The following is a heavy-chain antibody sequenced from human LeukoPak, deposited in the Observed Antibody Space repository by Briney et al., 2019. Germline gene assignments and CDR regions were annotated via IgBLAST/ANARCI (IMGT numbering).Heavy chain of an antibody. D-gene: IGHD3-22*01. V-gene: IGHV3-33*01. CDR3: ARDSLYDDNGYYHYFDY. Sequence: GRSLRLSCAASGFSFSTYGMHWVRQAPGKGLEWVAMIWYDASGQHYADSVKGRFTISRDTSKNTLYLQMNSLRAEDTAVYFCARDSLYDDNGYYHYFDYWGQGTLVTVPS. J-gene: IGHJ4*02. CDR1: GFSFSTYG. CDR2: IWYDASGQ.